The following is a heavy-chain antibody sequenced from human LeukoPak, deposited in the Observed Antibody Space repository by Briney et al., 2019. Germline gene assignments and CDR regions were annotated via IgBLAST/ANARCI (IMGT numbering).Heavy chain of an antibody. CDR3: ASLRGVSYYYDSSGYLGY. CDR2: INHSGST. D-gene: IGHD3-22*01. J-gene: IGHJ4*02. V-gene: IGHV4-34*01. CDR1: GGSFSGYY. Sequence: PSETLSLTCAVYGGSFSGYYWSWIRQPPGKGLEWIGEINHSGSTNYNPSLKSRVTISVDTSKNQFSLKLSSVTAADTAVYYCASLRGVSYYYDSSGYLGYWGQGTLVTVSS.